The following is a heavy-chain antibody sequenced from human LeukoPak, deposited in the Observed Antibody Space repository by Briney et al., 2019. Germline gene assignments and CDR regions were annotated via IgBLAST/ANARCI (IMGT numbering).Heavy chain of an antibody. J-gene: IGHJ4*02. D-gene: IGHD5-12*01. CDR3: AKDRTYSAYAALDY. CDR1: GFTYDDYS. V-gene: IGHV3-9*01. Sequence: GGSLRLSCAASGFTYDDYSMHWVRQAPGKGLAWVSGNSWNSGSAGYADSVKGRFTISRDSAKNSLYLQMNSLRTEDTALYYCAKDRTYSAYAALDYWGQGTLVTVSS. CDR2: NSWNSGSA.